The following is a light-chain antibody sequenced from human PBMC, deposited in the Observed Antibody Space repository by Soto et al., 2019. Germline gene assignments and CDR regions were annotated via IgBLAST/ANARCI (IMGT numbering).Light chain of an antibody. CDR3: QQYHTSSIT. Sequence: GDRVTITCRASQTISSWLAWYQQKPGKAPNLLIYDASTLERGVPSRFSGTGSGTEFTLTIDRLQPDEFATYYCQQYHTSSITFGQGHDWRL. CDR1: QTISSW. J-gene: IGKJ5*01. V-gene: IGKV1-5*01. CDR2: DAS.